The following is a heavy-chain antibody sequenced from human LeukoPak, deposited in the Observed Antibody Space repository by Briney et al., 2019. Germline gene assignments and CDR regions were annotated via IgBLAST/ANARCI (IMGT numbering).Heavy chain of an antibody. D-gene: IGHD5-18*01. Sequence: ASVKVSCKASGYTFTDYYIHWVRQAPGQGLEWMGGIIPIFGTANYAQKFQGRVTITADESTSTAYMELSSLRSEDTAVYYCARAWIQLQNYYYYYMDVWGKGTTVTISS. CDR2: IIPIFGTA. V-gene: IGHV1-69*13. J-gene: IGHJ6*03. CDR3: ARAWIQLQNYYYYYMDV. CDR1: GYTFTDYY.